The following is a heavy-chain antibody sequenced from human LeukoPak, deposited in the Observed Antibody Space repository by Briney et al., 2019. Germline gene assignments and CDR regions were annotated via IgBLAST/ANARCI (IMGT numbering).Heavy chain of an antibody. Sequence: SETLSLTCTVSAGAITDDYYHWAWIRQPPGKGLEWIGSIYYNGRTYYKPSLKSLVTIAVDAPNNQFSLRLTSVTAADTAVYYCVRELYGVSDYWGRGTLVTVSS. CDR3: VRELYGVSDY. J-gene: IGHJ4*02. D-gene: IGHD4/OR15-4a*01. CDR2: IYYNGRT. CDR1: AGAITDDYYH. V-gene: IGHV4-39*07.